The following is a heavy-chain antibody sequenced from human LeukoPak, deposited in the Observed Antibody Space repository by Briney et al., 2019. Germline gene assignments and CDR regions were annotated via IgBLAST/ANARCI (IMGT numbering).Heavy chain of an antibody. V-gene: IGHV1-69-2*01. CDR3: AARMRF. CDR2: IDPVDGAT. Sequence: ASVKVSCKTSGYTFIDSFIHWMQQAPGKGFEWMGLIDPVDGATEYAERFQGRVTITADRSTDTAYLELTSLRSDDTAVYFCAARMRFWGQGTRVTVSS. D-gene: IGHD2/OR15-2a*01. CDR1: GYTFIDSF. J-gene: IGHJ4*02.